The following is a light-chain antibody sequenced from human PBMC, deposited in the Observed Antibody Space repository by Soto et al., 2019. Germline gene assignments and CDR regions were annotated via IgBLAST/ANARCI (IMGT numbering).Light chain of an antibody. CDR1: SSEVGGYNY. J-gene: IGLJ2*01. V-gene: IGLV2-8*01. Sequence: QSVLTQPPSASGSPGQSVTISCTGTSSEVGGYNYVSWYQQHPGKAPKLMISEVSKRPSGVPDRFSGSKSGNTASLTVSGLQAEDEADSYFSSCAGNNNLVFGGGTKLTV. CDR2: EVS. CDR3: SSCAGNNNLV.